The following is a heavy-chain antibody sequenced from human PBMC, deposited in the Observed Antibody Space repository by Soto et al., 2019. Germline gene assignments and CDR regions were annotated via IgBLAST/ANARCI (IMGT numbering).Heavy chain of an antibody. V-gene: IGHV3-23*01. CDR3: AKDPAATLDYYYGMDV. D-gene: IGHD2-2*01. J-gene: IGHJ6*02. CDR1: GFTFSSYA. CDR2: ISGSGGST. Sequence: LRLSCAASGFTFSSYAMSWVRQAPGKGLEWVSAISGSGGSTYYADSVKGRFTISRDNSKNTLYLQMNSLRAEDTAVYYCAKDPAATLDYYYGMDVWGQGTTVTVSS.